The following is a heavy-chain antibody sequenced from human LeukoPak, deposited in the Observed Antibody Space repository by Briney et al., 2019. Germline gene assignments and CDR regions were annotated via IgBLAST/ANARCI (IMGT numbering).Heavy chain of an antibody. Sequence: GGSLRLSCAASGFTFSSYSMNWVRQAPGKGLEWVSSISSSSSYIYYADSVKGRFTISRDNAKNSLYLQMNSLRAEDTAVYYWARAFDFWSGYSPYYFDYWGQGTLVTVSS. J-gene: IGHJ4*02. D-gene: IGHD3-3*01. V-gene: IGHV3-21*01. CDR1: GFTFSSYS. CDR3: ARAFDFWSGYSPYYFDY. CDR2: ISSSSSYI.